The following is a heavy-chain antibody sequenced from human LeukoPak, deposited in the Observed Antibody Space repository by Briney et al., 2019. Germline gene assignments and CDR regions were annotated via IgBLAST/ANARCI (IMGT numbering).Heavy chain of an antibody. CDR2: ISGSGGSI. CDR1: RFTFSSYA. J-gene: IGHJ4*02. CDR3: AAFDFDY. Sequence: GGSLSLSCAASRFTFSSYAMSWVRQAPGKGLEWVSTISGSGGSIYYADSVKGRFTISRDTSKNTLYLQMNSLRVEDTAVYYCAAFDFDYWGQGTLVTVSS. V-gene: IGHV3-23*01.